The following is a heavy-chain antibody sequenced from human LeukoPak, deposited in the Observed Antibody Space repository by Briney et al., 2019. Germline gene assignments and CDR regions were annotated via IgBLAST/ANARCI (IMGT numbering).Heavy chain of an antibody. CDR3: ARDGSLPDY. V-gene: IGHV3-74*01. CDR1: GFTFSNYW. J-gene: IGHJ4*02. CDR2: IISDGSST. Sequence: PGGSLRLSCAASGFTFSNYWMHWGRQTPGRGLVWVSRIISDGSSTSYADSVKGRFTISRDNAKNTLYLQMNSLRAEDTAVYYCARDGSLPDYWGQGTLVTVSS.